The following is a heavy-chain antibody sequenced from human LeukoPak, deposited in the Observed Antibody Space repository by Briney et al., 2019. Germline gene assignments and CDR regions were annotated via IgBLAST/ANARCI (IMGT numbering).Heavy chain of an antibody. D-gene: IGHD3-3*01. J-gene: IGHJ4*02. CDR3: AKDMDFWNGSDY. V-gene: IGHV3-9*01. CDR2: ISWNSGNK. Sequence: GRSLRLSCAASGFIFNDYAMHWVRQPPGKGLEWVSTISWNSGNKLYTDSVKGRFTISRDNAENSLYLQMTGLRPEDTALYYCAKDMDFWNGSDYWGQGTLVTVSS. CDR1: GFIFNDYA.